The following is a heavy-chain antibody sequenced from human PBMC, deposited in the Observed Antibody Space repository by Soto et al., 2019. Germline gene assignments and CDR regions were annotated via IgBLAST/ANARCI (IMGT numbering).Heavy chain of an antibody. CDR1: GGSISSSSYY. V-gene: IGHV4-39*01. D-gene: IGHD3-22*01. CDR2: IYYSGST. Sequence: PSETLSLTCTVSGGSISSSSYYWGWIRQPPGKGLEWIGSIYYSGSTHYNPSLKSRVTISVDTSKNQFSLKLSTVTAADTAVYYCARHRRNYYDSSGYPNDHFDYWGQGTLVTVSS. J-gene: IGHJ4*02. CDR3: ARHRRNYYDSSGYPNDHFDY.